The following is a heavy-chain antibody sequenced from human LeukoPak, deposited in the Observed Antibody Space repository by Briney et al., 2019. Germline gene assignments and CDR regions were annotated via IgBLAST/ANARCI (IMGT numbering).Heavy chain of an antibody. Sequence: ASVNVSCKASGYTFTSYHMHWVRQAPGQGLEWMGIINPSGGSTSYAQKFQGRVTMTRDTSTSTVYMELSSLRSEDTAVYYCARESAFGGVPDYWGQGTLVTVSS. V-gene: IGHV1-46*01. CDR2: INPSGGST. D-gene: IGHD3-16*01. J-gene: IGHJ4*02. CDR3: ARESAFGGVPDY. CDR1: GYTFTSYH.